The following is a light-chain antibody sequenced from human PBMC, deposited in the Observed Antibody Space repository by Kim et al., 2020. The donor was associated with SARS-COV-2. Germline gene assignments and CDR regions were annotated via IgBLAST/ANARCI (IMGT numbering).Light chain of an antibody. J-gene: IGKJ4*01. CDR2: LGS. Sequence: DIMMTQSPLSLPVTPGESASISCTSSQSLLHSNGYNYLDWYLQKPGQSPQLLIYLGSNRASGVPDRFSGSASGTHFTLKISRVEAEDVGVYYCMQSLQTPLTFGGGTKVDIK. CDR1: QSLLHSNGYNY. CDR3: MQSLQTPLT. V-gene: IGKV2-28*01.